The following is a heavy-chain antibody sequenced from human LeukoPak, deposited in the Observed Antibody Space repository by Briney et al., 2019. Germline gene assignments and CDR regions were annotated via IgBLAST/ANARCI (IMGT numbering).Heavy chain of an antibody. D-gene: IGHD6-19*01. V-gene: IGHV4-34*01. CDR1: GGSFSGYY. CDR3: ARGPGIAVAVDY. J-gene: IGHJ4*02. Sequence: SETLSLTCAVYGGSFSGYYWSWILQPPGKGLEWIGEINHSGSTNYNPSLKSRVTISVDTSKNQFSLKLSSVTAADTAVYYCARGPGIAVAVDYWGQGTLVTVSS. CDR2: INHSGST.